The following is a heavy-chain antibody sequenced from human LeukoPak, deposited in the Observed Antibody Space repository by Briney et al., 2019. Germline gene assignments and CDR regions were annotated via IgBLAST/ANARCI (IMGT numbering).Heavy chain of an antibody. D-gene: IGHD3-10*01. CDR3: ARAETWNTMVRGVINWFDP. CDR1: GDSISSSSYY. Sequence: SETLSLTCTVSGDSISSSSYYWGWIRQPPGKGLEWIGSIYYSGSTYYNPSLKSRVTISVDTSKNQFSLKLSSVTAADTAVYYCARAETWNTMVRGVINWFDPWGQGTLVTVSS. J-gene: IGHJ5*02. V-gene: IGHV4-39*07. CDR2: IYYSGST.